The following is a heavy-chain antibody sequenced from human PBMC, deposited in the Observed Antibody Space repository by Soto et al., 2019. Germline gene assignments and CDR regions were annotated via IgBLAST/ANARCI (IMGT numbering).Heavy chain of an antibody. V-gene: IGHV3-48*01. CDR1: GLTFSRYS. D-gene: IGHD3-3*01. CDR2: ISSSSSTI. J-gene: IGHJ6*03. CDR3: ARDYDFLRCQSYYYYEDG. Sequence: GGSLRLSCAASGLTFSRYSLNWVRQAPGKGLEWVSYISSSSSTIYYADSVKGRFTISRDNAKNSLYLQLNSLRAEDTAVYYFARDYDFLRCQSYYYYEDGESKETTDIVSS.